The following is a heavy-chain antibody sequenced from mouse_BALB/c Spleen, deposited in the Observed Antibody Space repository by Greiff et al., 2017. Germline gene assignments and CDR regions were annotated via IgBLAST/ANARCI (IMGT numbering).Heavy chain of an antibody. V-gene: IGHV7-3*02. J-gene: IGHJ4*01. CDR1: GFTFTDYY. CDR2: IRNKANGYTT. CDR3: ARDMGVNHYYAMDY. Sequence: EVKLVESGGGLVQPGGSLRLSCATSGFTFTDYYMSWVRQPPGKALEWLGFIRNKANGYTTEYSASVKGRFTISRDNSQSILYLQMNTLRAEDSATYYGARDMGVNHYYAMDYWGQGTSVTVSS.